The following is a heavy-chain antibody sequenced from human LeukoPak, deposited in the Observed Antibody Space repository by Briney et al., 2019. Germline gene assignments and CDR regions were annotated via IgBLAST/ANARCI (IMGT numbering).Heavy chain of an antibody. CDR3: AKVNSAIIAARDYFDY. J-gene: IGHJ4*02. CDR1: FTFDDYA. CDR2: ISWNSGSI. D-gene: IGHD6-6*01. V-gene: IGHV3-9*01. Sequence: FTFDDYAMHWVRQAPGKGLEWVSGISWNSGSIGYADSVKGRFTISRDNAKNSLYLQMNSLRAEDTALYYCAKVNSAIIAARDYFDYWGQGTLVTVSS.